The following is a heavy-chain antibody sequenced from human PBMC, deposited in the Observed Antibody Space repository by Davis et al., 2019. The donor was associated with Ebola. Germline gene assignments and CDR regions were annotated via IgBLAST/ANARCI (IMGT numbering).Heavy chain of an antibody. CDR2: IYPGDSNT. J-gene: IGHJ4*02. V-gene: IGHV5-51*01. CDR1: GFDFTKYC. CDR3: ARRNYYASSVDYFFDY. D-gene: IGHD3-22*01. Sequence: GESLKISCTGSGFDFTKYCIAWVRQMPGKGLEWMGIIYPGDSNTRYSPSFQGQVTISADKSINTAYLQWSSLKASDTAMYDCARRNYYASSVDYFFDYWGQGTPLTVSS.